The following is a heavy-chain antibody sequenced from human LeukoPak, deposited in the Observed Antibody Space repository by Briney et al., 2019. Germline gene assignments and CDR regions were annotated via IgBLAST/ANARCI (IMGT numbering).Heavy chain of an antibody. CDR2: ISGSGGST. CDR3: AKDRLYYYYYYGMDV. V-gene: IGHV3-23*01. D-gene: IGHD2-15*01. CDR1: GFTFSSYA. J-gene: IGHJ6*02. Sequence: GGSLRLSCAASGFTFSSYAMSWVRQAPGKGLEWVSAISGSGGSTYYADSVKGRFTISRDNSKNTLYLQMNSLRAEDTAVYYCAKDRLYYYYYYGMDVWGQGTTVTVSS.